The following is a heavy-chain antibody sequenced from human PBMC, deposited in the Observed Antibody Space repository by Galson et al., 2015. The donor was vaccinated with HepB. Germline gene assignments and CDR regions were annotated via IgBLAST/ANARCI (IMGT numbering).Heavy chain of an antibody. D-gene: IGHD1-20*01. CDR3: AREPDPPQDNWNRGGYNWFDP. V-gene: IGHV1-2*02. CDR1: GYDFTDYY. CDR2: INPRSGGT. J-gene: IGHJ5*02. Sequence: SVKVSCKADGYDFTDYYLHWVRQAPGQGLEWMGWINPRSGGTKSAQKFQGRGTMTRDVSLYTASMELSRLRSDDTAVYYWAREPDPPQDNWNRGGYNWFDPWGQGTLVTVSS.